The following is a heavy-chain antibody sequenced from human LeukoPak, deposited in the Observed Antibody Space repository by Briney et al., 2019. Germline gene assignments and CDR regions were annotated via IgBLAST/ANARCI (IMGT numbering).Heavy chain of an antibody. J-gene: IGHJ4*02. Sequence: GRSLRLSCAASGFTFSRYAMHWVRQAPGKGLEWVADISHDGSKKFYADSVKGRFAISRDTSNNTVYLQMNSLRVEDTAVYHCARRLRLDYWGQETLVTVSS. CDR3: ARRLRLDY. D-gene: IGHD4-17*01. V-gene: IGHV3-30*09. CDR1: GFTFSRYA. CDR2: ISHDGSKK.